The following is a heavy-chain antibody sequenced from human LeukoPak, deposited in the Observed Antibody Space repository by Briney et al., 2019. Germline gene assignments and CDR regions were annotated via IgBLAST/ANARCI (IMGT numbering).Heavy chain of an antibody. V-gene: IGHV1-46*01. CDR1: GYTFTSYY. D-gene: IGHD3-3*01. CDR2: INPRGGST. CDR3: ANQPSGPILEWLPPPYYYYGMDV. Sequence: GASVKVSCTASGYTFTSYYMHWVRQAPGQGLEWMGIINPRGGSTSYAQKFQGRVTMTRDTSTSTVYMELSSLRAEDTAVYYCANQPSGPILEWLPPPYYYYGMDVWGQGTTVTVSS. J-gene: IGHJ6*02.